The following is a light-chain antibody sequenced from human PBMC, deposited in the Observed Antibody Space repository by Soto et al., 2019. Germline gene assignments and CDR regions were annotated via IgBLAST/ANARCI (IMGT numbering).Light chain of an antibody. CDR3: AQYVNWGT. CDR1: QRVSSAY. J-gene: IGKJ3*01. Sequence: EIVLTQSPGTLSLSPGERATLSCRASQRVSSAYLAWYQQKPGQAPRLLMYGASNRATGTPYRFSGSGSGTDFVLTISRLELEDLAVYYCAQYVNWGTFGVGTKVDIK. V-gene: IGKV3-20*01. CDR2: GAS.